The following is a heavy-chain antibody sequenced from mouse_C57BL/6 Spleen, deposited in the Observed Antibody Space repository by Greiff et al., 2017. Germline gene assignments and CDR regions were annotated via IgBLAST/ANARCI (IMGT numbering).Heavy chain of an antibody. V-gene: IGHV1-80*01. D-gene: IGHD1-1*01. J-gene: IGHJ2*01. CDR1: GYAFSSYW. Sequence: LVESGAELVKPGASVKISCKASGYAFSSYWMNWVKQRPGKGLEWIGQIYPGDGDTNYNGKFKGKATLTADKSSSTAYMQLSSLTSGDSAVYFCARSNYGSIFDYWGQGTTLTVSS. CDR3: ARSNYGSIFDY. CDR2: IYPGDGDT.